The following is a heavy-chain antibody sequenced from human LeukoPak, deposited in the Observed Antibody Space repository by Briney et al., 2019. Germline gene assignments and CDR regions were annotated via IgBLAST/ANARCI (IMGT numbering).Heavy chain of an antibody. CDR1: GGSISPYY. D-gene: IGHD3-22*01. V-gene: IGHV4-59*08. CDR2: VDYRGTT. Sequence: PSETLSLTCTVSGGSISPYYWSWIRQPPGKGLEWIGYVDYRGTTNYNPSLKSRVTISVDTSKSQFSLRVTSVTAADTAVYYCARSPDSSDYYFYFDYWGQGTLVPVSS. CDR3: ARSPDSSDYYFYFDY. J-gene: IGHJ4*02.